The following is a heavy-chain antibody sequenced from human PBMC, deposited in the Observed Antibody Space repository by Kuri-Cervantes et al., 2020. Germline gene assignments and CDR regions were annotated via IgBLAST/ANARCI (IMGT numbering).Heavy chain of an antibody. CDR3: ARYAGYSSSRFDY. CDR2: INPNSGGT. V-gene: IGHV1-2*02. Sequence: ASVKVSCKASGYTLTGYYMHWVRQAPGQGLEWMGWINPNSGGTNYAQKFQGRVTMTRDTSISTAYMELSSLRSEDTAVYYCARYAGYSSSRFDYWGQGTLVTVSS. J-gene: IGHJ4*02. CDR1: GYTLTGYY. D-gene: IGHD6-13*01.